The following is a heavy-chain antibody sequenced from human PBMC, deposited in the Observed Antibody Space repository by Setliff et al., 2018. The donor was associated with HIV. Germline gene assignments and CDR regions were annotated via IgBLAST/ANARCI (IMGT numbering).Heavy chain of an antibody. CDR2: IKQDESEE. J-gene: IGHJ4*02. V-gene: IGHV3-7*03. D-gene: IGHD1-1*01. Sequence: PGGSLRLSCAASGFTISHHWMTWVRQAPGKGLEWVANIKQDESEEWYADSVKGRFTISRDNTKNSLYLQINSLSAEDTAVYYCAREAYRLPWIDNWGQGTLVTVSS. CDR3: AREAYRLPWIDN. CDR1: GFTISHHW.